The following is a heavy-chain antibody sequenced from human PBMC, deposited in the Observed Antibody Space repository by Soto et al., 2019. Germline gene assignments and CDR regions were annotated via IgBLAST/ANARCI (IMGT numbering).Heavy chain of an antibody. V-gene: IGHV1-18*04. CDR1: GYTFTSYG. CDR2: ISAYNGNT. Sequence: ASVKVSCKASGYTFTSYGISWVRQAPGQGLEWIGWISAYNGNTNYAQKLQGRVTMTTDTSTSTANMELRSLRSDDTAVYYCARDRSPYGDFHYYGMDVWGQGTTVTVSS. J-gene: IGHJ6*02. CDR3: ARDRSPYGDFHYYGMDV. D-gene: IGHD4-17*01.